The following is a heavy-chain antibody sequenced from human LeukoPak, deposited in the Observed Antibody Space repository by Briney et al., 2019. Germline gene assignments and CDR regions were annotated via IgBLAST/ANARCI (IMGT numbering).Heavy chain of an antibody. CDR1: GGSISSYH. J-gene: IGHJ4*02. CDR3: AREIVEGVHFDH. D-gene: IGHD1-26*01. CDR2: IYYSGST. Sequence: SETLSLTCTVSGGSISSYHWSWIRQTPGKSLEWIGYIYYSGSTNYNPSLKSRLTISLDTSKNQFSLRLSSVTAADTAVYYCAREIVEGVHFDHWGQGTLVTVSS. V-gene: IGHV4-59*01.